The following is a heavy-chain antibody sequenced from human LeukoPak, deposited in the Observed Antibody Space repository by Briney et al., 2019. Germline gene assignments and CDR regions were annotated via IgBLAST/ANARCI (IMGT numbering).Heavy chain of an antibody. D-gene: IGHD3-22*01. V-gene: IGHV3-23*01. CDR1: GFTFSSYA. J-gene: IGHJ3*02. Sequence: PGGSLRLSCAASGFTFSSYAMSWVRQAPGKGLEWVSTISGGGGSTYYADSVKGRFTISRDNSKNTLYLQMNSLRAEDTAVYYCAKMWGFYHGSGGYYHDAFDIWGQGTMVTVSS. CDR3: AKMWGFYHGSGGYYHDAFDI. CDR2: ISGGGGST.